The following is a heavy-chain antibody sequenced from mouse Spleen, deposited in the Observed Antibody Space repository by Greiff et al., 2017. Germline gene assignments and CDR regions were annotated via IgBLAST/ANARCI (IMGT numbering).Heavy chain of an antibody. CDR3: ARRADGYDAMDY. CDR1: GYTFTDYN. CDR2: INPNNGGT. J-gene: IGHJ4*01. D-gene: IGHD2-3*01. V-gene: IGHV1-18*01. Sequence: VQLQQSGPELVKPGASVKIPCKASGYTFTDYNMDWVKQSHGKSLEWIGDINPNNGGTIYNQKFKGKATLTVDKSSSTAYMELRSLTSEDTAVYYCARRADGYDAMDYWGQGTSVTVSS.